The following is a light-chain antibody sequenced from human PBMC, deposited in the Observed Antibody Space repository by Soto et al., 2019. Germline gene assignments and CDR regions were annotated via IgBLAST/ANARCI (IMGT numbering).Light chain of an antibody. CDR3: QQRSNWPPT. J-gene: IGKJ1*01. V-gene: IGKV3-11*01. Sequence: IVLTQSPHTLSLSQGERATLSCRASQSVSDNLAWYQQRPGLGPRLLIYGASTRATGIPARFSGSGSGTDFTLTITCLEPEDFAVYYCQQRSNWPPTFGQGTKVDI. CDR1: QSVSDN. CDR2: GAS.